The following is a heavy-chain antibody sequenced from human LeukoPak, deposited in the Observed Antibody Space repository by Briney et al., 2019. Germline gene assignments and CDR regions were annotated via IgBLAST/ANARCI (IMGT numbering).Heavy chain of an antibody. CDR1: GYNFTSYW. CDR2: IDASDSYT. Sequence: GESLQISCQGSGYNFTSYWISWVRQMPGKGLEWMGRIDASDSYTNYRPPFQGHVIISTDKSITTAYLQWSSLKASDTAIYYCARLRDGSLDLWGQGTLVSVSS. J-gene: IGHJ5*02. V-gene: IGHV5-10-1*01. CDR3: ARLRDGSLDL.